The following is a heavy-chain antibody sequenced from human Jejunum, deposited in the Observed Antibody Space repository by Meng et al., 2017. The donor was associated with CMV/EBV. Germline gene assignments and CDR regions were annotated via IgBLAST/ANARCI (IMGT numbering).Heavy chain of an antibody. CDR2: ISSSGTTK. Sequence: FSFRHSYLSSIRQAPGKALEWVSYISSSGTTKYYADSVKGRFTISRDNAKNSLYLQVNSLRAEDTAVYYCARGYIWNYVGEFGDVWGQGTTVTVSS. D-gene: IGHD1-7*01. J-gene: IGHJ6*02. CDR1: FSFRHSY. CDR3: ARGYIWNYVGEFGDV. V-gene: IGHV3-11*01.